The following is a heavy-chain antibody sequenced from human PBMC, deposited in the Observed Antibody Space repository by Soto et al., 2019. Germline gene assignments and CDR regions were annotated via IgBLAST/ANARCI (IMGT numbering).Heavy chain of an antibody. D-gene: IGHD5-18*01. V-gene: IGHV1-18*01. J-gene: IGHJ4*02. Sequence: QVQLVQSGAEVKKPGASVKVSCKASGYTFTSYGISWVRQAPGQGLEWMGWISAHNGNTKYAQKLQGRVTMTTATSTGTAYMELRSLRSDDTAVYYCASDLSYGLCDYWGQGTLVTVSS. CDR3: ASDLSYGLCDY. CDR1: GYTFTSYG. CDR2: ISAHNGNT.